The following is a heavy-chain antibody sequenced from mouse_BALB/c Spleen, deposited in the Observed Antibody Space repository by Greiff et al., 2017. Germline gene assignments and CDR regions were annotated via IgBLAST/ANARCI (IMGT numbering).Heavy chain of an antibody. CDR3: ARRGTVVAHYAMDY. CDR1: GYTFTSYW. V-gene: IGHV1S81*02. Sequence: VQLQQSGAELVKPGASVKLSCKASGYTFTSYWMHWVKQRPGQGLEWIGEINPSNGRTNYNEKFKSKATLTVDKSSSTAYMQLSSLTSEDSAVYYCARRGTVVAHYAMDYWGQGTSVTVSS. J-gene: IGHJ4*01. CDR2: INPSNGRT. D-gene: IGHD1-1*01.